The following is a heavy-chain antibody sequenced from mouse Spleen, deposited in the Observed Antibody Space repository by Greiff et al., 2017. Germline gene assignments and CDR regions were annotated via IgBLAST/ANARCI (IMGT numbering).Heavy chain of an antibody. J-gene: IGHJ2*01. Sequence: VQLKQSGAELVRPGASVKLSCTASGFNIKDDYMHWVKQRPEQGLEWIGWIDPENGDTEYASKFQGKATITADTSSNTAYLQLSSLTSEDTAVYYCTTLIYYGNLDYWGQGTTLTVSS. CDR2: IDPENGDT. CDR1: GFNIKDDY. V-gene: IGHV14-4*01. D-gene: IGHD2-1*01. CDR3: TTLIYYGNLDY.